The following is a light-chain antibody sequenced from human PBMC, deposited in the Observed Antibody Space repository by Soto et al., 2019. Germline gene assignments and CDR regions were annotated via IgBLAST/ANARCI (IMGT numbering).Light chain of an antibody. Sequence: DIVMTQSPDSLAVSLGERATINCKSSQSVVYSSNNKNYLAWYQQKPGQPPKLLIYWASTREFGVPDRFSGSGSGTDFTLTISSLQAEDVAVYYCQQYYSTPLTFGGGTKVEIK. J-gene: IGKJ4*01. CDR1: QSVVYSSNNKNY. V-gene: IGKV4-1*01. CDR3: QQYYSTPLT. CDR2: WAS.